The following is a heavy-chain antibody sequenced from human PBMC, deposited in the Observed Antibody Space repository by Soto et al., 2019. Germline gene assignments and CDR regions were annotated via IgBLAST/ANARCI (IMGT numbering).Heavy chain of an antibody. CDR1: RFTFSTYW. CDR2: IKHDGSDK. J-gene: IGHJ4*02. CDR3: VRGSPKGYGTSWFDY. D-gene: IGHD6-13*01. Sequence: GESLKISCAASRFTFSTYWMNWVRQTPGKGLEWVASIKHDGSDKYYVDSVKGRFTISRDNAENSLYLQMNSLRAEDTALYYCVRGSPKGYGTSWFDYWGQGTLVTVSS. V-gene: IGHV3-7*01.